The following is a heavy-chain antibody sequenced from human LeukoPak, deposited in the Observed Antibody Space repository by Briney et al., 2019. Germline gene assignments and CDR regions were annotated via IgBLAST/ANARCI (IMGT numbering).Heavy chain of an antibody. Sequence: PGRSLRLSCAASGFTFSSYAMHWVRQAPGKGLEWVAVISYDGSNKYYADSVKGRFTISRDNSKTILYLEMNSLRAEDTAVYYCAKSRACTTADCYGYVFDLWGQGTMVSVFS. CDR1: GFTFSSYA. D-gene: IGHD2-21*02. CDR3: AKSRACTTADCYGYVFDL. V-gene: IGHV3-30-3*02. J-gene: IGHJ3*01. CDR2: ISYDGSNK.